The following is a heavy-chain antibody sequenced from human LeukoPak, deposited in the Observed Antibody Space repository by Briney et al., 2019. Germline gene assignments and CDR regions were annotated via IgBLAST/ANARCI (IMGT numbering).Heavy chain of an antibody. Sequence: GGSLRLSCAASGFTFSSYNMNWVRQAPGKGLEWVSSISSSSSYIYYADSVRGRFTISRDNAKNSLYLQMNSLRDEDTAVYYCARVRSGSYYDFDYWGLGTLVTVSS. CDR1: GFTFSSYN. D-gene: IGHD1-26*01. J-gene: IGHJ4*02. V-gene: IGHV3-21*01. CDR3: ARVRSGSYYDFDY. CDR2: ISSSSSYI.